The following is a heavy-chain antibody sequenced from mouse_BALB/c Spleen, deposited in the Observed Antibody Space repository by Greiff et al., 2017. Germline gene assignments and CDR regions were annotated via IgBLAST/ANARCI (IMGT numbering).Heavy chain of an antibody. CDR3: AHYGNLYAMDY. CDR2: INPYNDGT. CDR1: GYTFTSYV. V-gene: IGHV1-14*01. D-gene: IGHD2-1*01. Sequence: EVQLQQSGPELVKPGASVKMSCKASGYTFTSYVMHWVKQKPGQGLEWIGYINPYNDGTKYNEKFKGKATLTSDKSSSTAYMELSSLTSEDSAVYYCAHYGNLYAMDYWGQGTSVTVSS. J-gene: IGHJ4*01.